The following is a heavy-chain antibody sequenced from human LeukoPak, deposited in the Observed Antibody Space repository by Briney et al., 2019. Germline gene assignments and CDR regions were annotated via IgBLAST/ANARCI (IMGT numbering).Heavy chain of an antibody. J-gene: IGHJ4*02. V-gene: IGHV3-66*01. CDR3: ARGTVTMVDY. D-gene: IGHD3-10*01. Sequence: GGSLRLSCAASGFTVSNNYMSWVRQAPGRGLEWVSVIYSGGSTYYADSVKGRFTISRDNSKNTLFLQMNSLRAGDTAVYYCARGTVTMVDYWGQGTLVTVSS. CDR1: GFTVSNNY. CDR2: IYSGGST.